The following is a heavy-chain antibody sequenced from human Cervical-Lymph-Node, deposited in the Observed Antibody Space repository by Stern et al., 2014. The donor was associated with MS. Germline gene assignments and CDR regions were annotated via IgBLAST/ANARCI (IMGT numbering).Heavy chain of an antibody. V-gene: IGHV1-2*06. Sequence: DQLVESGAEVKKPGASVKVSCKASGYTFTGYYMHWVRQAPGQGLEWMGRINPNSGGTNYAQKFQGRVTMTRDTSISTAYMELSRLRSDDTAVYYCAREGRARGYELVDWGQGTLVTVSS. D-gene: IGHD5-12*01. CDR3: AREGRARGYELVD. J-gene: IGHJ4*02. CDR2: INPNSGGT. CDR1: GYTFTGYY.